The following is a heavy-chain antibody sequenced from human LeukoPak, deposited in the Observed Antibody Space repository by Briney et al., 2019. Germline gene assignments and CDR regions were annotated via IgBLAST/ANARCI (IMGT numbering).Heavy chain of an antibody. D-gene: IGHD2-15*01. CDR3: ASVPATRYYFDS. CDR1: GGSISSYY. V-gene: IGHV4-59*01. Sequence: SETLSLTCTVYGGSISSYYWSWIRQPPGQGLKWIGYTYYSGRTNYNTSLRSRTTISVETSTTAFSLKLSSMSAATTPVYYCASVPATRYYFDSWGEGTLVSVS. J-gene: IGHJ4*02. CDR2: TYYSGRT.